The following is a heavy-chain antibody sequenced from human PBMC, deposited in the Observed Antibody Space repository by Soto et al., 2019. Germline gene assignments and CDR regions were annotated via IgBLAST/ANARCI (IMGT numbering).Heavy chain of an antibody. J-gene: IGHJ4*02. CDR1: GFTFSSYA. D-gene: IGHD3-22*01. CDR3: AKSPGVYYYDSSGYYHYDY. V-gene: IGHV3-23*01. Sequence: PGGSLRLSCAASGFTFSSYAMSWVRQDPGKGLEWVSAISGSGVSTYYADSVKGRFTISRDNSKNTLYLQMNSLRAEDTAVYYCAKSPGVYYYDSSGYYHYDYWGQGTLVTVSS. CDR2: ISGSGVST.